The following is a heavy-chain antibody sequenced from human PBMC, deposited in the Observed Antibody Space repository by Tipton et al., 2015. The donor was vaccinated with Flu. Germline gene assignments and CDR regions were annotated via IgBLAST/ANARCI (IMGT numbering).Heavy chain of an antibody. J-gene: IGHJ4*02. D-gene: IGHD3-22*01. CDR2: ISYDGSNK. CDR1: GFTFSSYA. Sequence: SLRLSCAASGFTFSSYAMHWVRQAPGKGLEWVAVISYDGSNKYYADSVKGRFTISRDNSKNTLYLQMNSLRAEDTAVYYCARASYYYDSSGYDPADYWGRGTLVTVSS. CDR3: ARASYYYDSSGYDPADY. V-gene: IGHV3-30*04.